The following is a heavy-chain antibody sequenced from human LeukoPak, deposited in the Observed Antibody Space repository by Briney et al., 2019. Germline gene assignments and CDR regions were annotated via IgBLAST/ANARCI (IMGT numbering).Heavy chain of an antibody. V-gene: IGHV4-34*01. CDR3: ARDRYLTREIDY. D-gene: IGHD7-27*01. CDR1: GGSFSGYY. CDR2: IYYSGST. J-gene: IGHJ4*02. Sequence: SETLSLTCAVYGGSFSGYYWSWIRQHPGKGLEWIGYIYYSGSTYYDPSLKSRVTISVDTSKNQFSLKLSSVTAADTAVYYCARDRYLTREIDYWGQGTLVTVSS.